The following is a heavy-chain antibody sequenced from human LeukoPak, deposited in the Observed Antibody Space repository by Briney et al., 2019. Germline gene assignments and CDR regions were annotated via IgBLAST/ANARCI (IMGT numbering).Heavy chain of an antibody. CDR3: ASATLRRWLLYGAFDI. V-gene: IGHV3-7*01. Sequence: GGSLRLSCAASGFTFSSYWMSWVRRAPGKGLEWVASIKQDGSEKYYVDSVKGRFTISRDNAKNSLYLQMNSLRAEDTAVYYCASATLRRWLLYGAFDIWGQGTMVTVSS. J-gene: IGHJ3*02. D-gene: IGHD5-24*01. CDR2: IKQDGSEK. CDR1: GFTFSSYW.